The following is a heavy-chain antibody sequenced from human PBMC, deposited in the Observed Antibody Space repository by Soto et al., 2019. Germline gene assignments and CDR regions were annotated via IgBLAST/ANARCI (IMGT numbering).Heavy chain of an antibody. Sequence: EVQLVESVGGLVQPGGSLRLSCAASGFTFSSYWMSWVRQAPGKGLEWVANIRQDGSDKYYVDSVTGRFTISRDNSKHALYLQMNSLRAEDTAIYYCASPQQWLGQRGDFDYWGQGTLVTVSS. V-gene: IGHV3-7*05. CDR2: IRQDGSDK. CDR1: GFTFSSYW. CDR3: ASPQQWLGQRGDFDY. J-gene: IGHJ4*02. D-gene: IGHD6-19*01.